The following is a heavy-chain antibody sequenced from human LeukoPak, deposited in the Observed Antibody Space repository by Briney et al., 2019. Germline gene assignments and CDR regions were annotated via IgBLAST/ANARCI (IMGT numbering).Heavy chain of an antibody. D-gene: IGHD4-17*01. J-gene: IGHJ5*02. CDR3: AKYTYGDYVYDCFDP. Sequence: GGSLRLSCAASGFTFSSYAMSWVRQAPGKGLEWVSAISGSGGSTYYADSVKGRFTISRDNSKNTLYLQMNSLRAEDTAVYYCAKYTYGDYVYDCFDPWGPGTLVTVSS. CDR2: ISGSGGST. V-gene: IGHV3-23*01. CDR1: GFTFSSYA.